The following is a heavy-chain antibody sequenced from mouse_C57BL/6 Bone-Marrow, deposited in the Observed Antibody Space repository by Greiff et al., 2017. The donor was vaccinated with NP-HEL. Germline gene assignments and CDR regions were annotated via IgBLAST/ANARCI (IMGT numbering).Heavy chain of an antibody. V-gene: IGHV1-81*01. D-gene: IGHD1-2*01. Sequence: VQLQQSGAELALPGASVKLSCKASGYTFTSYGISWVQQRPGQGLEWIGEIYPRSGNTYYNEKFKGKATLTADKSSSTAYMELRSLTSEDSAVYFCARGPTTAFAYWGQGTLVTVSA. CDR3: ARGPTTAFAY. CDR1: GYTFTSYG. CDR2: IYPRSGNT. J-gene: IGHJ3*01.